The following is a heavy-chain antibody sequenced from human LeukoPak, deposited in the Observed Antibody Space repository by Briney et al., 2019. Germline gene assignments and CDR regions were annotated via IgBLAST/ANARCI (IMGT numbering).Heavy chain of an antibody. D-gene: IGHD3-9*01. CDR3: QLLRYFDWLPDDAFDV. V-gene: IGHV1-69*13. CDR2: IIPIFCTA. CDR1: RGTFRSYA. Sequence: SVTVSCKASRGTFRSYAISWVRQAPAQALEGIGVIIPIFCTANYAQKLQGRVTITADESTSTAYMELSSLRSEDTAVYYCQLLRYFDWLPDDAFDVWGQGTMVTVSS. J-gene: IGHJ3*01.